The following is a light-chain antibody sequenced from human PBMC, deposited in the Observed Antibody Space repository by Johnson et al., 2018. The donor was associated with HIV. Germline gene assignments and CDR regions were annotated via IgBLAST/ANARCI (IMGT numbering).Light chain of an antibody. CDR2: DNN. V-gene: IGLV1-51*01. Sequence: QSVLTQPPSVSAAAGQKVTISCSGSSSNIGNNYVSWYQQFPGTVPKLLIYDNNKRPSGIPDRVSGSKSGTSATLGINGLQTGDEADYYCGTWDSSLNAYVFGTGTKVTVL. CDR1: SSNIGNNY. J-gene: IGLJ1*01. CDR3: GTWDSSLNAYV.